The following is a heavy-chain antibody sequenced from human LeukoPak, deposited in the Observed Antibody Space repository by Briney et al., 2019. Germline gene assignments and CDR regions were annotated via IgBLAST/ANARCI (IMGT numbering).Heavy chain of an antibody. V-gene: IGHV4-34*01. J-gene: IGHJ4*02. CDR2: INHSGST. CDR3: ARGRPLSGSYYLFDY. CDR1: GGSFSGYY. D-gene: IGHD1-26*01. Sequence: SETLSLTCAVYGGSFSGYYWSWIHQPPGKGLEWIGEINHSGSTNYNPSLKSRVTISVDTSKNQFSLKLSSVTAADTAVYYCARGRPLSGSYYLFDYWGQGTLVTVSS.